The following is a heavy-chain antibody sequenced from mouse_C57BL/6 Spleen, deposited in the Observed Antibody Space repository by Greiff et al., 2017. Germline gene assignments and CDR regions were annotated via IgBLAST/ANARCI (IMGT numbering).Heavy chain of an antibody. CDR3: TSADSSLFAY. J-gene: IGHJ3*01. CDR2: ISSGGDYI. V-gene: IGHV5-9-1*02. D-gene: IGHD3-2*02. Sequence: EVKLVESGAGLVKPGGSLKLSCAASGFTFSSYAMPWVRQTPEKRLEWVAYISSGGDYINYADTVKGRFTISRDNARNTLYLQMSSLKSEDTAMYYCTSADSSLFAYWGQGTLVTVSA. CDR1: GFTFSSYA.